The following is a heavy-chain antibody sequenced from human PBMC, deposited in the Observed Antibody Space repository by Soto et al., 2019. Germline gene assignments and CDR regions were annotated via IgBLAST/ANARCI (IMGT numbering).Heavy chain of an antibody. Sequence: ASVKVSCKASGYTFTSYYMHWVRQAPGQGLEWMGIINSSGGSTSYAQKFQGRVTMTRETSTSTVYMELSSLRSEDTAVYYCARERRRHGWLDPWGQGNLVTVSS. CDR2: INSSGGST. V-gene: IGHV1-46*01. CDR1: GYTFTSYY. J-gene: IGHJ5*02. CDR3: ARERRRHGWLDP.